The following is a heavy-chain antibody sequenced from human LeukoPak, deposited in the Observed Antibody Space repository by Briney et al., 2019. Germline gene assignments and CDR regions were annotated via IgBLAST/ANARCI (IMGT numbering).Heavy chain of an antibody. CDR2: INPADDHNS. CDR3: ARDRVEGATMVRGPIITYYFDY. CDR1: GYSFTDHF. J-gene: IGHJ4*02. V-gene: IGHV1-46*01. D-gene: IGHD3-10*01. Sequence: PVASVKVSCKASGYSFTDHFIHWVRQAPGQGLEWMGIINPADDHNSNYAQKFQGRVAMTRDTSTGTVYMELSSLRSDDTAFYYCARDRVEGATMVRGPIITYYFDYWGQGTLVTVSS.